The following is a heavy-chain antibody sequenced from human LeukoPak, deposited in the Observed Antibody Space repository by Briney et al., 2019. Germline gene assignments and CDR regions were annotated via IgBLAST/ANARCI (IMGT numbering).Heavy chain of an antibody. D-gene: IGHD4-17*01. J-gene: IGHJ4*02. V-gene: IGHV4-61*01. Sequence: SEKLSLTCSVYGSSVSSGSYYWSWMRQPHGKGMEWIGYIHYSGSTNYNPSLTSRVAISVDTSKNQFSLKLSSVTAADTAVYYCARDGFYGDYYFDYWGQGTLVTVSS. CDR2: IHYSGST. CDR3: ARDGFYGDYYFDY. CDR1: GSSVSSGSYY.